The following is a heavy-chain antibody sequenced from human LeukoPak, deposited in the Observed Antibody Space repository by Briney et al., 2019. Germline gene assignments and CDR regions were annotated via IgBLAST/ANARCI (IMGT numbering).Heavy chain of an antibody. CDR1: GGSISSYY. D-gene: IGHD2-2*01. Sequence: SETLSLTCSVSGGSISSYYWSWIRQAPGKGLEWIGYMYYSGSTNYNPSLKSRVTISVDTSKNQFSLNLRSVTAADTAVYYCARDMGYCSSTSCYPRFDPWGQGTLVTVSS. V-gene: IGHV4-59*01. J-gene: IGHJ5*02. CDR3: ARDMGYCSSTSCYPRFDP. CDR2: MYYSGST.